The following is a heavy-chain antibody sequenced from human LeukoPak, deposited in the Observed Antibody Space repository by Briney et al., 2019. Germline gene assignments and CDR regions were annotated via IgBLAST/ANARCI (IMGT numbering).Heavy chain of an antibody. V-gene: IGHV3-30-3*01. D-gene: IGHD3-10*01. CDR1: GFTFSTYA. J-gene: IGHJ4*02. Sequence: GGSLRLSCAASGFTFSTYAMHWVRQGPGKGLEWVAVISYDGSNKYYADSVKGRFTISRDNSKNTLYLQMSSLSAEDTGVYYCARTTTPHYYGSGSYALGYWGQGTLVTVPS. CDR2: ISYDGSNK. CDR3: ARTTTPHYYGSGSYALGY.